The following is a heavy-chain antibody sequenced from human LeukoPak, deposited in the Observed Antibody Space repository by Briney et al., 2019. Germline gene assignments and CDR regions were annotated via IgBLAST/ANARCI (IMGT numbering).Heavy chain of an antibody. CDR2: INHSGST. J-gene: IGHJ3*01. CDR3: ARRRRIYGDYFVRAFDV. Sequence: SETLSLTCAVSGVSVSGYYWRWIGQPPGNGLEGIGEINHSGSTYYNPSLRSRDTITLDTSKNQFSLNVSSVTAADTIVYYCARRRRIYGDYFVRAFDVWGQGTMVTVSS. V-gene: IGHV4-34*01. CDR1: GVSVSGYY. D-gene: IGHD4-17*01.